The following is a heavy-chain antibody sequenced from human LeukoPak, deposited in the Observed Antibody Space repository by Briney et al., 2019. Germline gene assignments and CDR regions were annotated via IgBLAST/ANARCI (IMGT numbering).Heavy chain of an antibody. J-gene: IGHJ4*02. CDR2: IYYSGST. Sequence: KPSETLSLTCTVSGGSISGSSYYWGWIRQPPGKGLEWVGSIYYSGSTYYNPSLKSRVTISVDTSKNQFSLKLSSVTAADTAVYYCARHSRGEGTPSDYWGQGTLVTVSS. CDR3: ARHSRGEGTPSDY. V-gene: IGHV4-39*01. CDR1: GGSISGSSYY. D-gene: IGHD3-10*01.